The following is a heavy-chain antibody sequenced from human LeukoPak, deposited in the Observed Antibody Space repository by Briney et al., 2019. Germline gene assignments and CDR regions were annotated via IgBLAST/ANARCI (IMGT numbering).Heavy chain of an antibody. CDR1: GFTFSSYS. J-gene: IGHJ4*02. V-gene: IGHV3-21*01. CDR2: ISSSSSYM. D-gene: IGHD5-18*01. CDR3: ARGEYSYDVFDY. Sequence: GGSLRLSCAASGFTFSSYSMNWVRQAPGKGLEWVSSISSSSSYMYYADSVKGRFTISRDNAKNSLYLQMNSLRAEDTAVYYCARGEYSYDVFDYWGQGTLVTVSS.